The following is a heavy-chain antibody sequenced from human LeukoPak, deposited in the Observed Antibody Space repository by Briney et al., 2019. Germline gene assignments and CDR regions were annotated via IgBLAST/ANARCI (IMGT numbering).Heavy chain of an antibody. V-gene: IGHV4-4*02. CDR3: TRESGAFSPFGF. Sequence: PSETLSLTCAVSGGSITTTNWWSWVRQPPGKGLEWIGEVQLNGATNYNPSLESRFSMSIDKSNNHLSLEVTSVAAAHTAMYYCTRESGAFSPFGFWGQGTLVTVSS. J-gene: IGHJ4*02. D-gene: IGHD1-26*01. CDR2: VQLNGAT. CDR1: GGSITTTNW.